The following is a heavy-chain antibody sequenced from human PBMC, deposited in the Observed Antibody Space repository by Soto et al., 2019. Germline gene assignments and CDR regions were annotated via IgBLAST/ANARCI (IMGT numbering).Heavy chain of an antibody. CDR2: INAGNGNT. CDR3: ARDLGGRGYSSSWTPKYYYYGMDV. V-gene: IGHV1-3*01. Sequence: ASVKVSCKASGYTFTSYAMHWVRQAPGQRLEWMGWINAGNGNTKYSQKFQGRVTITRDTSASTAYMELSSLRSEDTAVYYCARDLGGRGYSSSWTPKYYYYGMDVWGQGTTVTVSS. D-gene: IGHD6-13*01. J-gene: IGHJ6*02. CDR1: GYTFTSYA.